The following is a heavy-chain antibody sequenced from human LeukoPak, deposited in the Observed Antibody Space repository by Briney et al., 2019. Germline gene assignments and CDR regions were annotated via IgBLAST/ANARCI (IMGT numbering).Heavy chain of an antibody. CDR1: GFTFSSYA. D-gene: IGHD6-6*01. J-gene: IGHJ4*02. CDR3: ARAPSRSGGSSLGY. Sequence: GGSLRLSCAASGFTFSSYAMHWVRQAPGKGLEWVAVISYDGSNKYYADSVKGRFTISRDNSKNTLYLQVNSLRAEDTAVYYCARAPSRSGGSSLGYWGQGTLVTVSS. V-gene: IGHV3-30*04. CDR2: ISYDGSNK.